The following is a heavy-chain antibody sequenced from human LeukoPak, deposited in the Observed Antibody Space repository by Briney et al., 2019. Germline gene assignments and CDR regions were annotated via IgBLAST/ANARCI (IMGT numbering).Heavy chain of an antibody. CDR2: VYYTGVT. CDR3: ARERSSSGGHNWFDP. V-gene: IGHV4-39*07. Sequence: PSETLSLTCTVSGGYIITSGHYWGWIRQPPGKGLEWIGSVYYTGVTSANPFFRSRMSISVDTSKNQFSLNLTSVTAADAAVYYCARERSSSGGHNWFDPWGQGTLVTVSS. CDR1: GGYIITSGHY. D-gene: IGHD4-23*01. J-gene: IGHJ5*02.